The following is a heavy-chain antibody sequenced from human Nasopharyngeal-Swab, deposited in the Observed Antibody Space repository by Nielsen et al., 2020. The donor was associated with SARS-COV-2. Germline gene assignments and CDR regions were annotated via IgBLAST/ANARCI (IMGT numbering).Heavy chain of an antibody. CDR1: GFDVSGNY. J-gene: IGHJ4*02. D-gene: IGHD5-24*01. V-gene: IGHV3-53*01. CDR3: ARDRRDVDNQ. CDR2: MYAGGDI. Sequence: GESLKISCEASGFDVSGNYMSWFRQAPGKGLEWVSVMYAGGDIYYADSVKGRFTISRDSSKNTLYLQMNSLRVEDTALYYCARDRRDVDNQWGQGTLVTVSS.